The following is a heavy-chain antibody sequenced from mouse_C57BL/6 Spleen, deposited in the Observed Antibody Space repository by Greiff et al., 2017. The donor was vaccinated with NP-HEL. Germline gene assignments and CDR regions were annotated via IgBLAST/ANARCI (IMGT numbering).Heavy chain of an antibody. CDR2: ISDGGSYT. D-gene: IGHD4-1*01. Sequence: EVKLVESGGGLVKPGGSLKLSCAASGFTFSSYAMSWVRQTPEKRLEWVATISDGGSYTYYPDNVKGRFTISRDNAKTNLYLQMSHLKSEDTAMYYCARGSGTLYYYAMDYWGQGTSVTVSS. J-gene: IGHJ4*01. CDR3: ARGSGTLYYYAMDY. CDR1: GFTFSSYA. V-gene: IGHV5-4*03.